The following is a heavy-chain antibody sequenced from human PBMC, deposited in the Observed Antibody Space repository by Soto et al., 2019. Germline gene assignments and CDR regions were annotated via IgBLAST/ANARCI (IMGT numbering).Heavy chain of an antibody. CDR1: EFTFSSYS. V-gene: IGHV3-48*01. J-gene: IGHJ4*02. Sequence: GGSLRLSCAASEFTFSSYSMNWVRQAPGKGLEWVSYISSASSTIHYADSVRGRFTISRDNAKNSLYLQMNSLRAEDTAVYYCARDRFSYFDYWGQGALVTVSS. D-gene: IGHD3-3*01. CDR3: ARDRFSYFDY. CDR2: ISSASSTI.